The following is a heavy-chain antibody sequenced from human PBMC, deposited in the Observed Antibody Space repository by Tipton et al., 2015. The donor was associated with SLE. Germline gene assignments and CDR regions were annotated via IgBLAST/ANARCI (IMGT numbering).Heavy chain of an antibody. CDR3: ARGDCTTAVCPFDN. J-gene: IGHJ4*02. CDR1: GGSFSGYY. Sequence: TLSLTCAVYGGSFSGYYWSWIRQPPGKGLEWIGEINHSGSTNYNPSLKSRVTISVDTSKNQFSLKLSSVTAADTAVYYCARGDCTTAVCPFDNWGQGTLVTVSS. V-gene: IGHV4-34*01. D-gene: IGHD2-8*01. CDR2: INHSGST.